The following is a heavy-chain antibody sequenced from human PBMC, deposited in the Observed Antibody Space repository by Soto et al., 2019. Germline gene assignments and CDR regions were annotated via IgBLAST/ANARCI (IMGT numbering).Heavy chain of an antibody. CDR2: ISGSGGST. D-gene: IGHD6-13*01. Sequence: EVQLLESGGGLVQPGGSLRLSCAASGFTFSSYAMSWVRQAPGKGLEWVSAISGSGGSTYYADSVKGRFTISRDNSKNTLYLQMNSLRAEDTAVYYCAKIPHSSSWYLDAVDNWGPGTMVTVSS. CDR3: AKIPHSSSWYLDAVDN. CDR1: GFTFSSYA. V-gene: IGHV3-23*01. J-gene: IGHJ3*02.